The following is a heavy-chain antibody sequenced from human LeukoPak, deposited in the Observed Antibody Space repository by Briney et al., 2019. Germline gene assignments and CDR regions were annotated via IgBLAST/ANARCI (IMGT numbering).Heavy chain of an antibody. V-gene: IGHV1-2*02. Sequence: ASVTVSCKASGYTFNGYYIHWLRQAPARGLEWMGWINPNSGGTNYAQKFQGRVNMTRDTSISTAYMELSRLKSDDAAVYYCARDALPVSRGNYWGQGTLVTVSS. CDR1: GYTFNGYY. D-gene: IGHD3-3*02. CDR2: INPNSGGT. CDR3: ARDALPVSRGNY. J-gene: IGHJ4*02.